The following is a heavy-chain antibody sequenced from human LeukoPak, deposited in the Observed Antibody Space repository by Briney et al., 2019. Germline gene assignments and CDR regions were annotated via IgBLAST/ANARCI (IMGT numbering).Heavy chain of an antibody. CDR3: ARARWFGELSEAYFDY. CDR2: IYYSGST. V-gene: IGHV4-31*03. J-gene: IGHJ4*02. D-gene: IGHD3-10*01. Sequence: PSETLSLTCTVSGDSISSGGYYWSWIRQHPGKGLEWIGYIYYSGSTYYNPSLKSRVAISVDTSKDQFSLKLRSVTAADTAVYYCARARWFGELSEAYFDYWGQGTLVTVSS. CDR1: GDSISSGGYY.